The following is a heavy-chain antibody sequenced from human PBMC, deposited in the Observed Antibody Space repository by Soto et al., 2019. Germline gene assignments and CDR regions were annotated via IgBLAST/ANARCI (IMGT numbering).Heavy chain of an antibody. CDR3: ARDMHAGFTHYFDP. CDR2: IYHSGNT. Sequence: NPSETLSLTCAVSGYSISLGYYWGWIRQPPGKGLEWIGSIYHSGNTYYNPSLKSRVSISLDTSKNHFSLELTSVTAADTAVYYCARDMHAGFTHYFDPWGQGTLVTVSS. V-gene: IGHV4-38-2*02. J-gene: IGHJ5*02. CDR1: GYSISLGYY. D-gene: IGHD1-26*01.